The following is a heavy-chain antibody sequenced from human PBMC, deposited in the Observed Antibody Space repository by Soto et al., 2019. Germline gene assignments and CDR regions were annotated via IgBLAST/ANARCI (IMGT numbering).Heavy chain of an antibody. CDR1: GGSISSSSYY. CDR2: IYYSGST. J-gene: IGHJ3*02. Sequence: QLQLQESGPGLVKPSETLSLTCTVSGGSISSSSYYWGWIRQPPGKGLEWIGSIYYSGSTYYNPSLKRRVTISVDTSKNQFSLKLSSVTAADTAVYYCARIGDCSSTSCYIFDIWGQGTMVTVSS. V-gene: IGHV4-39*01. D-gene: IGHD2-2*02. CDR3: ARIGDCSSTSCYIFDI.